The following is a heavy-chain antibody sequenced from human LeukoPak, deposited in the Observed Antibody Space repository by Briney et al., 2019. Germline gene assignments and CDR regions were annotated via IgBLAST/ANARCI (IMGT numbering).Heavy chain of an antibody. CDR3: ARGRVVVVPELDY. D-gene: IGHD2-2*01. J-gene: IGHJ4*02. V-gene: IGHV1-2*02. CDR1: GYTFTDYY. Sequence: ASVKVSCKASGYTFTDYYMHWVRQAPGQGLEWMGWLNPNSGDTSYAQKFQGRVTMTRDTSTSTVYMELSSLRSEDTAVYYCARGRVVVVPELDYWGQGTLVTVSS. CDR2: LNPNSGDT.